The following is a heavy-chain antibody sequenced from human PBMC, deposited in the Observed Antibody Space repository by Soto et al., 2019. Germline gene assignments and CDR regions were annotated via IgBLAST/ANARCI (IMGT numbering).Heavy chain of an antibody. CDR2: IDPSDSYI. J-gene: IGHJ4*02. Sequence: PGESLKIACKGSGYSFTSYWINWVRQMPGKILKRMGTIDPSDSYINYSPSFQGHVTISADKSISTAYLQWSSLKASDTAMYYCARHPVDVPTRSYFGCWGQGTLV. CDR1: GYSFTSYW. D-gene: IGHD3-10*02. CDR3: ARHPVDVPTRSYFGC. V-gene: IGHV5-10-1*01.